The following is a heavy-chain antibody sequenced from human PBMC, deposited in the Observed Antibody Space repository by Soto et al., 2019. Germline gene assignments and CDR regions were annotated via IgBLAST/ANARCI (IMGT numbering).Heavy chain of an antibody. CDR1: GYSFTDYW. D-gene: IGHD3-22*01. J-gene: IGHJ3*02. CDR2: IYPGDSDT. Sequence: GESLKISCQGSGYSFTDYWVGWVRQMPGKGLKWMGIIYPGDSDTRYSPSFQGQVTISADKSISTAYLHWSSLTASDTAMYYCASRVYDSSGYSPLDAFDIWGQGTMVTVSS. CDR3: ASRVYDSSGYSPLDAFDI. V-gene: IGHV5-51*01.